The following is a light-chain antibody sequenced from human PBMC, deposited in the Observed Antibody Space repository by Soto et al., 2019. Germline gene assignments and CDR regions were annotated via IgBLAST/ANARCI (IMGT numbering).Light chain of an antibody. J-gene: IGKJ1*01. CDR2: AAS. Sequence: DVQMTQSPSSLSASVGDRVTITCRASQRVNNYLNWYQHKPGKAPKLLIHAASSLQTGVPPRFGGSASGTNYTLAISGLKDDDFATYYCQQSYITPRTFGQGTKVEIK. CDR3: QQSYITPRT. CDR1: QRVNNY. V-gene: IGKV1-39*01.